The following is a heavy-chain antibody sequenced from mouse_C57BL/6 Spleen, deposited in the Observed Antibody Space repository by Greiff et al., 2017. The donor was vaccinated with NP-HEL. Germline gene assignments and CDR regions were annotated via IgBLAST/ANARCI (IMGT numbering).Heavy chain of an antibody. CDR1: GFNIKDYY. CDR2: IDPEDGET. J-gene: IGHJ4*01. D-gene: IGHD1-1*01. Sequence: EVQLQQPGAELVKPGASVKLSCTASGFNIKDYYMHWVKQRTEQGLEWIGRIDPEDGETKYAAKFQGKATITADTSSNTAYLQLSSLTSEDTAVYYCAPLRYNGSSSYAMDYWGQGTSVTVSS. CDR3: APLRYNGSSSYAMDY. V-gene: IGHV14-2*01.